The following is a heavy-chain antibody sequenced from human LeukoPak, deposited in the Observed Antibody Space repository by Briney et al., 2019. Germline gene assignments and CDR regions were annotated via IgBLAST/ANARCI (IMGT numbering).Heavy chain of an antibody. J-gene: IGHJ4*02. CDR3: ARTPYDILTGYYSSSFDY. V-gene: IGHV4-39*07. CDR1: GASISGSGYY. D-gene: IGHD3-9*01. Sequence: PSETLSLTCTVSGASISGSGYYWGWIRQPPGKGLEWIGSIYSSGSTYYNASLQSRVTISVDTSKNQFSLKLSSVTAADTAVYYCARTPYDILTGYYSSSFDYWGQGTLVTVSS. CDR2: IYSSGST.